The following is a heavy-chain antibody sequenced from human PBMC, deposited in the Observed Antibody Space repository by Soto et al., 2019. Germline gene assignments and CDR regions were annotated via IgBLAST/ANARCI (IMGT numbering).Heavy chain of an antibody. J-gene: IGHJ4*02. CDR2: INHSGST. Sequence: QVQLQQWGAGLLKPSETLSLTCAVYGGSFSGYYWSWIRQPPGKGLEWIGEINHSGSTNYNPSLKSRVTISVDTSKNQFSLKLSSVTAADTAVYYCARVGPAWLVPHTFDYWGQGTLVTVSS. V-gene: IGHV4-34*01. CDR1: GGSFSGYY. CDR3: ARVGPAWLVPHTFDY. D-gene: IGHD6-19*01.